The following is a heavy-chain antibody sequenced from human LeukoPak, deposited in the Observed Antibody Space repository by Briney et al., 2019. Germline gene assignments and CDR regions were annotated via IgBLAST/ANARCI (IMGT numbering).Heavy chain of an antibody. D-gene: IGHD3-3*01. Sequence: ASVKVSYKASGYTFTIYDINWVRQATGQGLEWMGWMNPNSGNTGYAQKFQGRVTITRNTSISTAYMELSSLRSEDTAVYYCARDGRYDFDSFDYWGQGTLVTVSS. J-gene: IGHJ4*02. CDR1: GYTFTIYD. CDR3: ARDGRYDFDSFDY. V-gene: IGHV1-8*03. CDR2: MNPNSGNT.